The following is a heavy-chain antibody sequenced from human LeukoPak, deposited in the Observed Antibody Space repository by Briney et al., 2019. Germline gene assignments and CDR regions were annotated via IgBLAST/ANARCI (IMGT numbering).Heavy chain of an antibody. CDR1: GYTFTGYY. CDR3: ARDCDLDAFDI. CDR2: IDPNSGGT. V-gene: IGHV1-2*02. J-gene: IGHJ3*02. Sequence: ASVKVSCKASGYTFTGYYMHWLRQAPGQGLEWMGWIDPNSGGTNYAQKFQGRVTMTRDTSISTAYMELSRLRSDDTAVYYCARDCDLDAFDIWGQGTMVTVSS.